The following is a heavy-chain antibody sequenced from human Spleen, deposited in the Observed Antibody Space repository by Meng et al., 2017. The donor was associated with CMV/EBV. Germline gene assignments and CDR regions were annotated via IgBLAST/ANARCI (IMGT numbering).Heavy chain of an antibody. J-gene: IGHJ4*02. CDR1: TFIDYY. V-gene: IGHV1-2*02. D-gene: IGHD3-10*01. CDR2: VNPLNGYT. CDR3: ARVYYYDSGSASKICFDY. Sequence: TFIDYYIYWVRQAPGHGLECMGWVNPLNGYTQYVQKFQGRVTMTRDSSISAAFMELSGLSSDDTAMYYCARVYYYDSGSASKICFDYWGQGTLVTVSS.